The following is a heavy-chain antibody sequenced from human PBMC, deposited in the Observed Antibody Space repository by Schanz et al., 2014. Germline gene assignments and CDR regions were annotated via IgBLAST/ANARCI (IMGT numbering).Heavy chain of an antibody. J-gene: IGHJ6*03. CDR1: GYTFTDYG. V-gene: IGHV1-18*01. Sequence: QVQVVQSGAEVKKPGASVKVSCKASGYTFTDYGVIWVRQAPGQGLEWMGWISTSNGNTNYIQKLQDRVTITADKSTSTAYMELTSLRSEDTAVYYCAGAYCSSTSCYTGYYYMDVWGKGTTVTVSS. D-gene: IGHD2-2*02. CDR3: AGAYCSSTSCYTGYYYMDV. CDR2: ISTSNGNT.